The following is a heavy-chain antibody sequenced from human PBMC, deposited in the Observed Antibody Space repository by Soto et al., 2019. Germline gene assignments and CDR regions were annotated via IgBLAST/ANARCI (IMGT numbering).Heavy chain of an antibody. CDR3: TTLRTAARRYDWYFDL. D-gene: IGHD6-6*01. Sequence: GGSLRLSCAASGFTFSNAWMNWVREAPGKGLEWVGRIKSKTDGGTTDYAAPVKGRFTISRDDSKNTLYLQMNSLKTEDTAVYYCTTLRTAARRYDWYFDLWGRGTLVTVSS. J-gene: IGHJ2*01. CDR2: IKSKTDGGTT. V-gene: IGHV3-15*07. CDR1: GFTFSNAW.